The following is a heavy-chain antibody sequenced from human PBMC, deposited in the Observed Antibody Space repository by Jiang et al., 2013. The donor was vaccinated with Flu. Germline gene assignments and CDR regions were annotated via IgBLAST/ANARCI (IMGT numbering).Heavy chain of an antibody. J-gene: IGHJ4*02. CDR2: ISAGGSSK. V-gene: IGHV3-23*01. CDR3: ARGNEGDNDFWTGYPFDY. D-gene: IGHD3/OR15-3a*01. CDR1: GFTFSSHA. Sequence: LVQPGGSLRLSCAVSGFTFSSHAMSWVRQAPGKGLEWVSAISAGGSSKYHADSVMGRFTISRGNSENTLYLQMNSLRAEDTAVYYCARGNEGDNDFWTGYPFDYWGQGTLVTVSS.